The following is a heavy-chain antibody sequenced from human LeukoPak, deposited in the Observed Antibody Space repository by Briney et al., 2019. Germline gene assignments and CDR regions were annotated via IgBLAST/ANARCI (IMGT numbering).Heavy chain of an antibody. Sequence: SETLSLTCAVSGGSISSSNWWSWVRQPPGKGLEWIGEIYHSGSTYYNPSLKSRVTISVNTSKNQFSLKLSSVTAADTAVYYCARAYYYDSSGYSHFDYWGQGTLVTVSS. J-gene: IGHJ4*02. CDR3: ARAYYYDSSGYSHFDY. CDR1: GGSISSSNW. V-gene: IGHV4-4*02. CDR2: IYHSGST. D-gene: IGHD3-22*01.